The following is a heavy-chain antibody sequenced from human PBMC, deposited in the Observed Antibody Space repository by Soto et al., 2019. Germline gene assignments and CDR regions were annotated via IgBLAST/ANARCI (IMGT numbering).Heavy chain of an antibody. CDR2: INGRGDAT. Sequence: EVHLLESGGGLVQPGGSLRLPCAASGFSFSSLAMSWVRQTPGKGLEWVSGINGRGDATYYADSVRGRFTISRDNSKNTLYLQMDSLRAEDTAVYYCAKESEPTGIPFFDYWGQGTLVTVSS. J-gene: IGHJ4*02. D-gene: IGHD1-1*01. V-gene: IGHV3-23*01. CDR3: AKESEPTGIPFFDY. CDR1: GFSFSSLA.